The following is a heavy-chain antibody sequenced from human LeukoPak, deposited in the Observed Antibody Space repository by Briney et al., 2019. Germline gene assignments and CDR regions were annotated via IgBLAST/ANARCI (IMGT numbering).Heavy chain of an antibody. CDR1: GFSFSTYA. D-gene: IGHD4-17*01. V-gene: IGHV3-23*01. J-gene: IGHJ3*02. CDR2: ISGSAGRT. CDR3: AKDLTVTTRGTYVFDI. Sequence: GGSLRLSCAVSGFSFSTYAMSWVRQPPGKGREWVSGISGSAGRTYYAESLKGRLTIYRDNSKNTLYLRMTSLTAEDTAVYYCAKDLTVTTRGTYVFDIWGPGTMFTVSS.